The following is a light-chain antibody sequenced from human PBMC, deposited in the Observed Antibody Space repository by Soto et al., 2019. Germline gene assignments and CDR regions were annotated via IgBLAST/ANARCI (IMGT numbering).Light chain of an antibody. V-gene: IGLV2-8*01. CDR3: SSYAGSSNV. J-gene: IGLJ1*01. CDR1: SSDVGGYNY. Sequence: QSGPTPPRSASGSPGQSVAISCTVTSSDVGGYNYVSLYQQHPGKAPKLMIYEVNKRPSGVPDRFSCYKSGNTASLTVSGLQPEDEADYYCSSYAGSSNVFGTGTKVTVL. CDR2: EVN.